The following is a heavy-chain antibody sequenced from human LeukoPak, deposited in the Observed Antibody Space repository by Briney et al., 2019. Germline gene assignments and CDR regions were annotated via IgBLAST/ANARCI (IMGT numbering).Heavy chain of an antibody. CDR3: AKEEYYYGSGSYYNGDNWFDP. CDR2: ISYDGSNK. V-gene: IGHV3-30*04. J-gene: IGHJ5*02. Sequence: PGGSLRLSCAASGFTFSSYAMHWVRQAPGKGLEWVAVISYDGSNKYYADSVKGRFTISRDNSKNTLYLQMNSLRAEDTAVYYCAKEEYYYGSGSYYNGDNWFDPWAQGTLVTVSS. CDR1: GFTFSSYA. D-gene: IGHD3-10*01.